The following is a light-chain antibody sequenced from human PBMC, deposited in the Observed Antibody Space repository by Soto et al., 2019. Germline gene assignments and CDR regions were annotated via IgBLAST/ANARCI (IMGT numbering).Light chain of an antibody. J-gene: IGKJ1*01. Sequence: DIVMTQSPDSLAVSLGERATINCKSSQNILYSSNSKNYLAWYQQKPGQPPKLLIYWASTRESGVPDRFGGSGSGTDFTLTISSLQAEDVAVYYCQQYYTSPTWTFGQGTKVEIK. CDR2: WAS. CDR1: QNILYSSNSKNY. V-gene: IGKV4-1*01. CDR3: QQYYTSPTWT.